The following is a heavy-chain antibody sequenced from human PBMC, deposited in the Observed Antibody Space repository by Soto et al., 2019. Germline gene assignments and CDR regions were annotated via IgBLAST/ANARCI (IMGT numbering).Heavy chain of an antibody. D-gene: IGHD3-10*01. CDR1: GFTFSSYS. J-gene: IGHJ6*02. Sequence: EVQLVESGGGLVKPGGSLRLSCAASGFTFSSYSMNWVRQAPGKWLEWVSSISSSSSYIYYADSVKGRFTISRDNAKNSLYLQMNSLRAEDTAVYYCARGFGEPKAYYYYGMDVWGQGTTVTVS. V-gene: IGHV3-21*01. CDR3: ARGFGEPKAYYYYGMDV. CDR2: ISSSSSYI.